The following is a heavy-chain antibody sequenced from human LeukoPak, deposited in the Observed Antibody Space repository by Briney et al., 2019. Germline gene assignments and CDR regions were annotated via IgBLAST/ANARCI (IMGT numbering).Heavy chain of an antibody. V-gene: IGHV3-21*01. CDR2: ISSSSSYI. CDR3: ASIVGATNDAFDI. J-gene: IGHJ3*02. D-gene: IGHD1-26*01. Sequence: GGSLRLSCAASGFTFSSYSMNWVRQAPGKGLEWVSSISSSSSYIYYADSVKGRFTISRDNAKNSLYLQMNSLRAEDTAVYYCASIVGATNDAFDIWGQGTMVTVSS. CDR1: GFTFSSYS.